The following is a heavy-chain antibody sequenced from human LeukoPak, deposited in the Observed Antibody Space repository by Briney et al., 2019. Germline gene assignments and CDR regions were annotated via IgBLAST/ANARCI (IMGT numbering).Heavy chain of an antibody. V-gene: IGHV4-34*01. CDR2: IYYSGST. Sequence: PSETLSLTCAVYGGSFSGYYWSWIRQPPGKGLEWIGSIYYSGSTYYNPSLKSRVTISVDTSKNQFSLKLSSVTAADTAVYYCARLGRHDFWSGSSLGYWGQGTLVTVSS. CDR1: GGSFSGYY. D-gene: IGHD3-3*01. CDR3: ARLGRHDFWSGSSLGY. J-gene: IGHJ4*02.